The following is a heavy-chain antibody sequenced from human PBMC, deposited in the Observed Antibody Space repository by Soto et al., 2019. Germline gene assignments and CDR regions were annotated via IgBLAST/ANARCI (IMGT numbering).Heavy chain of an antibody. CDR1: GFAFSQYG. CDR2: IRSFDYRT. J-gene: IGHJ4*02. CDR3: AKDVESGWYEAFDY. Sequence: GGSLRLSCTASGFAFSQYGMSWVRQAPGKGLEWVSSIRSFDYRTNYADSVKGRFTISRDNSKSTLSLQMNSLRAEDTAVYYCAKDVESGWYEAFDYWGPGTLVTV. V-gene: IGHV3-23*01. D-gene: IGHD6-19*01.